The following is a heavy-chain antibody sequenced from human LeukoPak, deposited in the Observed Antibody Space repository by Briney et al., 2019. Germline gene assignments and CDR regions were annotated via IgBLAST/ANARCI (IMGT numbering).Heavy chain of an antibody. D-gene: IGHD5-24*01. V-gene: IGHV4-4*07. CDR2: IYSSGST. Sequence: SETLSLTCTVSGGSIRNYYWSWIRQSAGKGLEWIGRIYSSGSTDYNPSLKSRVTMSIDVSRKEFSLRLISVTAADTAVYYCAREDGWPRSYFDFWGQGTLVTVSS. J-gene: IGHJ4*02. CDR3: AREDGWPRSYFDF. CDR1: GGSIRNYY.